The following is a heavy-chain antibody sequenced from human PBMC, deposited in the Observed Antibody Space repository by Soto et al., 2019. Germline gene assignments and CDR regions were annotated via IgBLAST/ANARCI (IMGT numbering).Heavy chain of an antibody. CDR2: IDPSDSYT. J-gene: IGHJ6*02. CDR1: GYSFTSYW. Sequence: GESLKISCKGSGYSFTSYWISWVRQMPGKGLEWMGRIDPSDSYTNYSPSFQGHVTISADKSISTAYLQWSCLKASDTAMYYCARSRGYSYGPQSYYYYGMDVWGQGTTVTVS. CDR3: ARSRGYSYGPQSYYYYGMDV. V-gene: IGHV5-10-1*01. D-gene: IGHD5-18*01.